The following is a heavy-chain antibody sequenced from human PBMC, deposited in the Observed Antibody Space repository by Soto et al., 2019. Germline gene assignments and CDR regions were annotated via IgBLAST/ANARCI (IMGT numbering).Heavy chain of an antibody. CDR2: INPSGGST. CDR3: ARERGEVAGRDAFDI. D-gene: IGHD6-19*01. Sequence: QVQLVQSGAEVKKPGASVKVSCKASGYTVTSYYMHWVRQAPGQGLEWMGIINPSGGSTSYAQKLQGRVTMTRETSTSTDYRELSSQRSEVKDVSYGARERGEVAGRDAFDIWGQGTMVTVSS. J-gene: IGHJ3*02. V-gene: IGHV1-46*03. CDR1: GYTVTSYY.